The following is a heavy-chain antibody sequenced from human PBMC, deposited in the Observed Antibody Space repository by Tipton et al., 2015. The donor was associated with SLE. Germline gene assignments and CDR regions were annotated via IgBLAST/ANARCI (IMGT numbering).Heavy chain of an antibody. CDR1: GGSISSHY. J-gene: IGHJ4*02. Sequence: TLSLTCTVSGGSISSHYWSWIRQPPGKGLEWIGYIYYSGSISYNPSLKSRVTISVDTSKNQFSLKLSSVTAADTAVYYCARDDHSYWGQGTLVTVSS. CDR2: IYYSGSI. V-gene: IGHV4-59*11. CDR3: ARDDHSY.